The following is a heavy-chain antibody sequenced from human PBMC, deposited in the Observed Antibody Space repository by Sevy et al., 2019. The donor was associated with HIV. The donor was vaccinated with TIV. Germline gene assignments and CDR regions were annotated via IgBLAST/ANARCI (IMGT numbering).Heavy chain of an antibody. CDR3: AKAGGPQHTAMVTIFDY. V-gene: IGHV3-23*01. CDR1: GFTFSSYA. D-gene: IGHD5-18*01. Sequence: GGSLRLSCAASGFTFSSYAMSWVRQAPGKGLEWVSAISASGGSTYYSDSVKGRFTISRDNSKNTLYLQMNSLRAEDTAVYYCAKAGGPQHTAMVTIFDYWGQGTLVTVSS. J-gene: IGHJ4*02. CDR2: ISASGGST.